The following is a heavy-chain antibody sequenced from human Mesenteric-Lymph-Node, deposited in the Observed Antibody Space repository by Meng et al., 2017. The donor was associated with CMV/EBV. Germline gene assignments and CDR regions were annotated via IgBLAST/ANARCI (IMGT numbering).Heavy chain of an antibody. Sequence: GESLKISCAASGFTFDDYGISWVRQAPGKGLEWDSNINWSGSSTGYADSVKGRFTISRDNAKNSLYLEMSSLRAEDTAFYYCARATLEGATTYYYFDHWGQGTLVTVSS. D-gene: IGHD1-26*01. V-gene: IGHV3-20*04. CDR2: INWSGSST. J-gene: IGHJ4*02. CDR3: ARATLEGATTYYYFDH. CDR1: GFTFDDYG.